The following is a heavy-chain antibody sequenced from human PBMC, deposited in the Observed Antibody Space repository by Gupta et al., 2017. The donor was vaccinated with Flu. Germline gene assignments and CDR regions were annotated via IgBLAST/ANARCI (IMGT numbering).Heavy chain of an antibody. CDR3: ASCSGSSCYRSDY. J-gene: IGHJ4*02. CDR2: INQDGSEK. Sequence: VRQAPGKGLEWVANINQDGSEKNYVDSAKGRFTISRDNAKNSLYLQMNGLRAEDTAVYYCASCSGSSCYRSDYWGQGTLVTVSS. D-gene: IGHD2-15*01. V-gene: IGHV3-7*01.